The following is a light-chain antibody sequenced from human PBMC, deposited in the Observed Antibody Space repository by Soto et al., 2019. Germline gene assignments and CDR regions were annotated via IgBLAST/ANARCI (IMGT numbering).Light chain of an antibody. V-gene: IGLV2-14*01. Sequence: QSVLTQPASVSGSPGQSITISCTGTSSDIGGYNFVSWYQQHPGKAPKLMIYEVSNRPSGVSNRFSGSKSGSTASLTISGLQAEDEADYYCSSYTSSSTKVFGTGTKLTV. J-gene: IGLJ1*01. CDR2: EVS. CDR1: SSDIGGYNF. CDR3: SSYTSSSTKV.